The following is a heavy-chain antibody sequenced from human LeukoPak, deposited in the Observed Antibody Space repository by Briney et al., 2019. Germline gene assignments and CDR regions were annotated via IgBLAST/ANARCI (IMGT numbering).Heavy chain of an antibody. CDR1: GYTFTGYY. D-gene: IGHD6-19*01. J-gene: IGHJ4*02. Sequence: GASVKVSCKASGYTFTGYYMHWVRQAPRQGLEWMGWINPNSGGTNYAQKFQGRVTMTRDTSISTAYMELSRLRADDTAVYYCARSSGWHGFDYWGQGTLVTVSS. CDR2: INPNSGGT. V-gene: IGHV1-2*02. CDR3: ARSSGWHGFDY.